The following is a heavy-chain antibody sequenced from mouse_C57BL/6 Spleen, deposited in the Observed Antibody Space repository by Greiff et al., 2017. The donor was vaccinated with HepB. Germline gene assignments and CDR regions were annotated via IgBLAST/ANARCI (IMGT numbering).Heavy chain of an antibody. CDR2: IYPGDGDT. V-gene: IGHV1-82*01. Sequence: QVQLQQSGPELVKPGASVKISCKASGYAFSSSWMNWVKQRPGKGLEWIGRIYPGDGDTNYNGKFKGKATLTADKSSSTAYMQLSSLTSEDSAVYFCATNYDGYFAWFAYWGQGTLVTVSA. D-gene: IGHD2-3*01. CDR3: ATNYDGYFAWFAY. CDR1: GYAFSSSW. J-gene: IGHJ3*01.